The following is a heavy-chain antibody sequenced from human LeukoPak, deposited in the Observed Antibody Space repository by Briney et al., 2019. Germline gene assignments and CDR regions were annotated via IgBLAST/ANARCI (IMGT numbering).Heavy chain of an antibody. V-gene: IGHV3-30*18. CDR3: AKGSYYDSDGFYQHSDY. D-gene: IGHD3-22*01. Sequence: GRSLRLSCAASGFTFNNYGIHWVRQAPGKGLEWVALISFDGSNKYYADSVKGRFTISRDNSKNTLYLQMNSLRAEDTAVYYCAKGSYYDSDGFYQHSDYWGQGTLVTVSS. CDR1: GFTFNNYG. J-gene: IGHJ4*02. CDR2: ISFDGSNK.